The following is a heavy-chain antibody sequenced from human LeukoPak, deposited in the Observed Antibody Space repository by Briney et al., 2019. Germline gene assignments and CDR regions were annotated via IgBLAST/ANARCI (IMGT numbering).Heavy chain of an antibody. Sequence: SGPTLLQPTPTLTLTFTFSGFSLSTSGVGVGWIRQPPGKALEWLTLIYWDDDKRYSPSLKSRLTITKDTSKNQVVLTMTNMDPVDTATYYCARTLLRFGELSPFDPWGQGTLVTVSS. V-gene: IGHV2-5*02. CDR3: ARTLLRFGELSPFDP. D-gene: IGHD3-16*02. CDR1: GFSLSTSGVG. CDR2: IYWDDDK. J-gene: IGHJ5*02.